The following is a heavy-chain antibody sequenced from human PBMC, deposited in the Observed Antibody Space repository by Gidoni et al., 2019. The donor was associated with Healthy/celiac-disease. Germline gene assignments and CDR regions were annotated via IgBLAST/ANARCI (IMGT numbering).Heavy chain of an antibody. CDR3: ARGSRGIVVVVAATPFDY. V-gene: IGHV4-34*01. Sequence: QVQLQQWGAGLLKPSETLSLTCSVDGGSFSGYYWSWIRQPPGKGLEWIGEINHSGSTNYNPSLKSRVTISVDTSKNQFSLKLSSVTAADTAVYYCARGSRGIVVVVAATPFDYWGQGTLVTVSS. CDR1: GGSFSGYY. CDR2: INHSGST. D-gene: IGHD2-15*01. J-gene: IGHJ4*02.